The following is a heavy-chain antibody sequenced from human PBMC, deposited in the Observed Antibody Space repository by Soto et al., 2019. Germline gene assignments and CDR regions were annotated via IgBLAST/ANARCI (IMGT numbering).Heavy chain of an antibody. Sequence: PVGSLRLSCAASGFTFSSYAMHWVRQAPGKGLEWVAVISYDGSNKYYADSVKGRFTISRDNSKNTLYLQMNSLRAEDTAVYYCAREVNVGYDFWSGYYRPYYYGMDVWGQGTTVTVSS. CDR3: AREVNVGYDFWSGYYRPYYYGMDV. CDR1: GFTFSSYA. CDR2: ISYDGSNK. J-gene: IGHJ6*02. D-gene: IGHD3-3*01. V-gene: IGHV3-30-3*01.